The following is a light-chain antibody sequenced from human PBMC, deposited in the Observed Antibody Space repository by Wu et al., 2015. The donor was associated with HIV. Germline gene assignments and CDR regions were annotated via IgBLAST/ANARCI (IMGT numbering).Light chain of an antibody. J-gene: IGKJ1*01. CDR3: QQYDNWVT. V-gene: IGKV3-15*01. CDR2: GAS. CDR1: QSVRSN. Sequence: DTVMTQSPATLSVSPGERATLSCRASQSVRSNLAWYQQKPGQAPRLLIYGASTRATGIPVRFSGSGSGTEFTLTISSMQSEDFAVYSCQQYDNWVTFGQGTKVEI.